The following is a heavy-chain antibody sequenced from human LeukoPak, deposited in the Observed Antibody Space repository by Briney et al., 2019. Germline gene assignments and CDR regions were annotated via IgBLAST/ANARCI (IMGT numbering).Heavy chain of an antibody. J-gene: IGHJ5*02. CDR2: VSDIGNST. V-gene: IGHV3-23*01. Sequence: QAGGSLRLSCAASGFTFNDYAMSWVRQSPATGLEWVSAVSDIGNSTFYADALMGRFTISRDNSKNTLFLQMNDLRIDDTAVYYCAKGDSSGNWFDAWGQGTLVSVSS. CDR1: GFTFNDYA. D-gene: IGHD6-19*01. CDR3: AKGDSSGNWFDA.